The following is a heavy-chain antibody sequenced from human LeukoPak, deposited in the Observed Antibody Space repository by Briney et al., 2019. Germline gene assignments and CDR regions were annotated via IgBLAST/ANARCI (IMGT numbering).Heavy chain of an antibody. Sequence: PSETLSLTCTVSGGSISSGGYYWSWIRQHPGKGLEWIGYIYYSGSTYYNPPLKSRVTISVDTSKNQFSLKLSSVTAADTAVYYCARGADDSSGWYEIDPWGQGTLVTVSS. D-gene: IGHD6-19*01. CDR2: IYYSGST. V-gene: IGHV4-31*03. CDR3: ARGADDSSGWYEIDP. J-gene: IGHJ5*02. CDR1: GGSISSGGYY.